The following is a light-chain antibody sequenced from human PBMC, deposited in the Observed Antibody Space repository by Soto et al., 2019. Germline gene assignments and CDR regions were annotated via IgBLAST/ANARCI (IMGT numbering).Light chain of an antibody. CDR1: QSVSGNY. CDR2: TAS. J-gene: IGKJ4*01. CDR3: QQLYTYPLT. V-gene: IGKV3D-7*01. Sequence: EILFTQFPGTLSLSPGERATLSCRASQSVSGNYLAWYHQKPGQPPRLLIHTASTLQSGVPSRFRGSGSGTEFTLTITSLPPEDFEAYYCQQLYTYPLTFGGGTKVDIK.